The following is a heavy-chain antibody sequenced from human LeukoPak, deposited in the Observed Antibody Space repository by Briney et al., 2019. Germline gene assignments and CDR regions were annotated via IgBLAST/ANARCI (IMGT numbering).Heavy chain of an antibody. D-gene: IGHD6-6*01. Sequence: PSETLSLTCTVSGGSVSSGSYYWSWIRQPPGKGLEWIGYIYYSGSTNYNPSLKSRVTISVDTSKNQFSLKLSSVTAADTAVYYCARDPYSSSSDYWGQGTLVTVSS. J-gene: IGHJ4*02. CDR3: ARDPYSSSSDY. V-gene: IGHV4-61*01. CDR1: GGSVSSGSYY. CDR2: IYYSGST.